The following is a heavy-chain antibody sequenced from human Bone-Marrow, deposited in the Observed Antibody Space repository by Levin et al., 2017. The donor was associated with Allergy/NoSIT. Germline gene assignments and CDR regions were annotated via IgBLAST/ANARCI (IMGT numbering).Heavy chain of an antibody. CDR3: AGMNLRLKAFDS. Sequence: NPSETLSLSCSVSGGPISSSLYYWVWIRQAPGTPLEWIGSLFYSGNTDYNPSLKSRVVMSIDTSKDQFSLKLTSVTAADTALYYCAGMNLRLKAFDSWGQGTLVTFSS. D-gene: IGHD5/OR15-5a*01. CDR2: LFYSGNT. J-gene: IGHJ4*02. CDR1: GGPISSSLYY. V-gene: IGHV4-39*01.